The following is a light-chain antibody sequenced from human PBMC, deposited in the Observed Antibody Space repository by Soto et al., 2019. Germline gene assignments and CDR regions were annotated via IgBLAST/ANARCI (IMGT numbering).Light chain of an antibody. J-gene: IGKJ3*01. CDR3: QKYGSAFT. V-gene: IGKV3-20*01. CDR1: QSVSSNY. CDR2: ATS. Sequence: EIVLTQSPGTLSLSPGERATLSCRASQSVSSNYLAWYQHKPGQGPRLLIYATSSRATDIPDRFSGSGSGTDFTLTISSLEPEDSALYYCQKYGSAFTFGPGTKVEIK.